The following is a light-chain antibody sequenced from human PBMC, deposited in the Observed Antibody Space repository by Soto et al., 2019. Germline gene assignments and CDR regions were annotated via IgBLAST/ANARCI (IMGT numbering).Light chain of an antibody. V-gene: IGKV1-5*01. J-gene: IGKJ2*03. CDR2: DAS. Sequence: DIQMTQSPSTLSASVGDTVIITCRASQSISAWVAWYQQKPGKAPKLLMNDASSLESGVPSRFSGGGSGTEFTLTISSLQPDDLGTYYCQQYNSYYSFGQGTKLEIK. CDR1: QSISAW. CDR3: QQYNSYYS.